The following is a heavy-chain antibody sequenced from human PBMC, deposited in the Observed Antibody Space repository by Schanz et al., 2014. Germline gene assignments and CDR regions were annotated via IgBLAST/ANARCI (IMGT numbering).Heavy chain of an antibody. CDR1: GFPFSSYA. CDR3: AKDGRLPYYGTGSDFDY. D-gene: IGHD3-22*01. J-gene: IGHJ4*02. CDR2: MIGSGSSV. Sequence: VQLVESGGGVVQPGGSLRLSCAASGFPFSSYALHWVRQAPGKGLEWVSRMIGSGSSVFYADSVKGRFTISRDNLKNTVYLQMNSLRAGDTAVYYCAKDGRLPYYGTGSDFDYWGQGTLVAVSS. V-gene: IGHV3-23*04.